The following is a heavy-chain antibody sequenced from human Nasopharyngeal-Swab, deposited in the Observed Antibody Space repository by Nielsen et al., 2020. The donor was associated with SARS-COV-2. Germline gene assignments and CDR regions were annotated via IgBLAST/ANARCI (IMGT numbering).Heavy chain of an antibody. CDR3: AREPDMVRGITLFDY. CDR2: INPNSGVT. V-gene: IGHV1-2*07. J-gene: IGHJ4*02. CDR1: GYTFTGYY. Sequence: ASVKVSCKASGYTFTGYYIHWVRQAPGQGLEWMGWINPNSGVTNYAHKFKGRVTVTRDTSISTAYMELSRLRSDDTAVYYCAREPDMVRGITLFDYWGQGTLVTVSS. D-gene: IGHD3-10*01.